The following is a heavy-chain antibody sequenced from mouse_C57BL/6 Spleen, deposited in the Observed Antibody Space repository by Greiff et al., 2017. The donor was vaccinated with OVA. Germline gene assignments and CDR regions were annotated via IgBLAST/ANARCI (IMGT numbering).Heavy chain of an antibody. CDR3: ARGDGSSYPRYFDV. V-gene: IGHV1-47*01. Sequence: VKLMESGAELVKPGASVKMSCKASGYTFTTYPIEWMKQNHGKSLEWIGNFHPYNDDTKYNEKFKGKATLTVEKSSSTVYLELSRLTSDDSAVYYCARGDGSSYPRYFDVWGTGTTVTVSS. CDR2: FHPYNDDT. CDR1: GYTFTTYP. D-gene: IGHD1-1*01. J-gene: IGHJ1*03.